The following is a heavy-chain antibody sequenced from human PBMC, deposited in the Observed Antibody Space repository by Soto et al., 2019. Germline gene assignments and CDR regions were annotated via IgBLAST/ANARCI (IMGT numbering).Heavy chain of an antibody. J-gene: IGHJ6*02. CDR3: ARRLLNKGRYAGLTTNYYGMDV. CDR1: GFTFSSYG. CDR2: IWYDGSNK. V-gene: IGHV3-33*01. D-gene: IGHD3-10*01. Sequence: GGSLRLSCAAPGFTFSSYGMHWVRQAPGKGLEWVAVIWYDGSNKYYADSVKGRFTISRDNSKNTLYLQMNSLRAEDTAVYYCARRLLNKGRYAGLTTNYYGMDVWGQGTTVTVSS.